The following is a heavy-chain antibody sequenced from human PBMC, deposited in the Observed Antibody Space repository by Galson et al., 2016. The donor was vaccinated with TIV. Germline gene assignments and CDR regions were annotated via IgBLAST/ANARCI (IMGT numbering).Heavy chain of an antibody. J-gene: IGHJ4*02. CDR3: AKDRQWIPSSLDY. CDR2: ISTYNGET. D-gene: IGHD5-18*01. CDR1: GYTFNNFA. Sequence: VKVSCKASGYTFNNFAVSWVRQAPGQGLEWMGWISTYNGETNYAQNFQGRVTLTTDTSTNTAYMELRSLRSDDTAIYYCAKDRQWIPSSLDYWGQGTLVTVSS. V-gene: IGHV1-18*04.